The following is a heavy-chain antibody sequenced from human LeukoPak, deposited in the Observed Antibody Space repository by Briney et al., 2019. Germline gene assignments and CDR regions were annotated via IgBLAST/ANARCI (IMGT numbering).Heavy chain of an antibody. CDR3: ARGHQQVARYAFDV. J-gene: IGHJ3*01. D-gene: IGHD6-13*01. CDR1: GGSFSGHY. CDR2: INHSATS. V-gene: IGHV4-34*01. Sequence: KPSETLSLTCAVYGGSFSGHYWSWIRQSPGKGLEWIGEINHSATSNYNPSLKSRVTISVDTSKNQFSLKLTSVTAADTAIYYCARGHQQVARYAFDVWGRGTMVTVSS.